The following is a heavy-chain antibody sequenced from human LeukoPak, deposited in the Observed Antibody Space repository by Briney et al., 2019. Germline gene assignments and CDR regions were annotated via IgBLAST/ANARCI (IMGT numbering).Heavy chain of an antibody. Sequence: GGSLRLSCAASGFTFSSYAMSWVRQAPGKGLEWVSAIGRSGGGTYYADSVKGRFTLSRDNSKNTLYLQMNSLRAEDTAIYYCAKGGGSSTFDYWGQGTLVTVSS. J-gene: IGHJ4*02. V-gene: IGHV3-23*01. CDR3: AKGGGSSTFDY. CDR1: GFTFSSYA. D-gene: IGHD1-26*01. CDR2: IGRSGGGT.